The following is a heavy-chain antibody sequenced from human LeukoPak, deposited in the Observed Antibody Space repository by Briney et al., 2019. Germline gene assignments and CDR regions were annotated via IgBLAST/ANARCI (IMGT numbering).Heavy chain of an antibody. CDR3: TRCRTPYNNYYFDY. D-gene: IGHD4-11*01. V-gene: IGHV1-69*13. Sequence: GASVKVSCKPYGYTFNTYGITWVRQAPGQGPEWMGGVTPIFGTASYAQKFQGRVTITADESTNTAYMELNGLRSDDTAVYYCTRCRTPYNNYYFDYWGQGTLVTVSS. J-gene: IGHJ4*02. CDR2: VTPIFGTA. CDR1: GYTFNTYG.